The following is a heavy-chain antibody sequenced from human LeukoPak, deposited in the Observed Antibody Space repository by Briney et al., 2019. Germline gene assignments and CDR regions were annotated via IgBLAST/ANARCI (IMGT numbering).Heavy chain of an antibody. CDR1: GGSFSGYY. V-gene: IGHV4-34*01. Sequence: SETLSLTCAVYGGSFSGYYWSWIRQPPGKGLEWIGEINHSGSTNYNPSLKSRVTISVDTSKNQFSLKLSSVTAADTAVYYCAREHIVVGTASRKGSSAFDIWGQGTMVTVSS. CDR2: INHSGST. CDR3: AREHIVVGTASRKGSSAFDI. J-gene: IGHJ3*02. D-gene: IGHD2-21*02.